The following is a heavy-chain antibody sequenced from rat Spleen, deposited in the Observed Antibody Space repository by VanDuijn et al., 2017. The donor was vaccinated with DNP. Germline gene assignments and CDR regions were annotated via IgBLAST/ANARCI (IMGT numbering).Heavy chain of an antibody. D-gene: IGHD4-3*01. J-gene: IGHJ2*01. CDR2: INKDSRTI. CDR1: GFNFNDYW. CDR3: VREEFGVDY. Sequence: EVKLVESGGGLVQPGRSLKLSCAASGFNFNDYWMGWVRQAPGKGLEWIGEINKDSRTIKYSPSLKDKFTISRDNAQKTLFLQMSKLGSEDTGIYYCVREEFGVDYWGQGVMVTVSS. V-gene: IGHV4-2*01.